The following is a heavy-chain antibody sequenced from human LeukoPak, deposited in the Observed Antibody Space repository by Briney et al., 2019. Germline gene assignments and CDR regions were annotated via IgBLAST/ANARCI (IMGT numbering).Heavy chain of an antibody. CDR2: ISSSSSYI. Sequence: GGSLRLSCAAYGFTFSSYSMNWVRQAPGKGLEWVSSISSSSSYIYYADSVKGRFTISRDNAKNSLYLQMNSLRGEDTAVYCCASRVLRSWFIGYWGEGTLVTVSS. J-gene: IGHJ4*02. CDR1: GFTFSSYS. CDR3: ASRVLRSWFIGY. V-gene: IGHV3-21*01. D-gene: IGHD6-13*01.